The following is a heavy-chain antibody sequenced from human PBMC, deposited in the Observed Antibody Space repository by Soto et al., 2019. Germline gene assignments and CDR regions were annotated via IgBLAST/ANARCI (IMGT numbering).Heavy chain of an antibody. CDR3: ARADGTGLYRSVGSPHF. D-gene: IGHD6-25*01. V-gene: IGHV3-21*02. J-gene: IGHJ4*02. CDR1: GFTFSKYI. CDR2: ISTTNSDI. Sequence: EVQLVESGGGLVKPGGSLRLSCAASGFTFSKYIMNWVRQAPGKGLEWVASISTTNSDIFYADSVKGRFTVSRDNANNSLFLQMNSLRVDDTAVYFCARADGTGLYRSVGSPHFWGQGTLLTVSS.